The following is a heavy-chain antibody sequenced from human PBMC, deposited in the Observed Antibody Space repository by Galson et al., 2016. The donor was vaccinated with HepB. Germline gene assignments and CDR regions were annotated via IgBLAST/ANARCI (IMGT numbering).Heavy chain of an antibody. CDR2: ISRSGDST. J-gene: IGHJ6*02. CDR1: GFTFRNYG. CDR3: VQGRTAPAV. D-gene: IGHD1-1*01. Sequence: SLRLSCAASGFTFRNYGMTWVRQAPGKGLEVVSSISRSGDSTDYADSVKGRFTISRDNSKNTLTLQMNSLTADDTAIYYCVQGRTAPAVWGQGTTVTVSS. V-gene: IGHV3-23*01.